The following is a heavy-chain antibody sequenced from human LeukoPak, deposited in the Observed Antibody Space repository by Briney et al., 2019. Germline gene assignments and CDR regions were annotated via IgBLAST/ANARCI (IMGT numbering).Heavy chain of an antibody. J-gene: IGHJ4*02. CDR1: GFTFSSYS. CDR3: ARADSSSWRYYFDY. V-gene: IGHV3-21*01. Sequence: GGSLRLSCAASGFTFSSYSMNWVRQAPGKGLEWVSSISSSSSYIYYADSVKGRFTISRDNAKNSLYLQMNSLRAEDTAVYYCARADSSSWRYYFDYWGQGTLVTVSS. D-gene: IGHD6-13*01. CDR2: ISSSSSYI.